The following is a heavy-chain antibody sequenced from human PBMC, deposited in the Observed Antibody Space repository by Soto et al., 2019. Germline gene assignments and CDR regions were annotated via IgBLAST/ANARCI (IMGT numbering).Heavy chain of an antibody. V-gene: IGHV2-26*01. CDR2: IYSSDEK. D-gene: IGHD1-1*01. CDR1: GFSLTNSKMG. J-gene: IGHJ5*02. Sequence: QVTLKESGPVLVKPTETLTLTCTVSGFSLTNSKMGVGWIRQPPGKALEWLAHIYSSDEKSYRTFLKSRLTISKDTSKSQVVLTMTNMDPADTATYYCARINLEFALSPWFDPWGQGTRVTVSS. CDR3: ARINLEFALSPWFDP.